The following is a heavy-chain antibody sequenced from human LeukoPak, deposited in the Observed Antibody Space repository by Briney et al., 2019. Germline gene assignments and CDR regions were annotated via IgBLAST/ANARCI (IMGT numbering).Heavy chain of an antibody. CDR3: AKAYYGSGSPLDWSDP. J-gene: IGHJ5*02. CDR1: GFTFSSYG. CDR2: ISYDGSKK. V-gene: IGHV3-30*18. Sequence: PAGSLRLSCAASGFTFSSYGMHWVGQAPGKGLEWGAIISYDGSKKYYRNPMKGRFNISRDKSRNTLYLQMNSLRAEDTAVYYCAKAYYGSGSPLDWSDPWGQGTLVTVSS. D-gene: IGHD3-10*01.